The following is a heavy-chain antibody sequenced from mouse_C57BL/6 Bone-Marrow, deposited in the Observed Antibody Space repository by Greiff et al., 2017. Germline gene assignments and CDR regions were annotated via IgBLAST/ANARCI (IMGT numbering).Heavy chain of an antibody. CDR3: ARCGKFITTVVGAMDY. V-gene: IGHV1-50*01. CDR2: IDPSDSYT. D-gene: IGHD1-1*01. J-gene: IGHJ4*01. CDR1: GYTFTSYW. Sequence: QVQLQQPGAELVKPGASVKLSCKASGYTFTSYWMQWVKQRPGQGLEWIGEIDPSDSYTNYNQKFKGKATLTVDTSSSTAYMQLRSLTSEDPAVYYCARCGKFITTVVGAMDYWGQGTSVTVSS.